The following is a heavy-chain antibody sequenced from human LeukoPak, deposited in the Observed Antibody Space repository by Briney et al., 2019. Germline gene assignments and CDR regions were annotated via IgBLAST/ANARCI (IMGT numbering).Heavy chain of an antibody. D-gene: IGHD4-11*01. CDR1: GYTFTDYY. CDR2: INPKRGVT. CDR3: ARERNYGNYENVFDV. J-gene: IGHJ3*01. V-gene: IGHV1-2*02. Sequence: ASVKVSCKASGYTFTDYYIHWMRQAPGQGLEWMGWINPKRGVTTYAQKFQGRVTMTRDTSITTAYMELTRLRSDDTTIYYCARERNYGNYENVFDVGAQGTKVPVS.